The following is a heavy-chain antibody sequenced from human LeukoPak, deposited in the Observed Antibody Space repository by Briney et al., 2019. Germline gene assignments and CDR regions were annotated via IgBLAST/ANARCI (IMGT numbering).Heavy chain of an antibody. CDR1: GFSFDDYG. CDR3: ARGAGQLAADYYFDY. V-gene: IGHV3-20*04. D-gene: IGHD6-13*01. CDR2: INWNGGST. J-gene: IGHJ4*02. Sequence: GRSLRLACAASGFSFDDYGMSWVRQVPGKGLEWVSGINWNGGSTGYADSVKGRFTISRDNAKSALYLQMNSLRAEDTALYYCARGAGQLAADYYFDYWGQGTLVTVSS.